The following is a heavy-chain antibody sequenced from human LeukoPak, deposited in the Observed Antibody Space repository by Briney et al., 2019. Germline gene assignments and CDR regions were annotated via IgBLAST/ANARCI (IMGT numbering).Heavy chain of an antibody. V-gene: IGHV1-69*05. CDR1: GGTSINYA. CDR2: IIPMFRKA. CDR3: TRDLDDPCGYNVFAY. Sequence: ASVKVSCKASGGTSINYAINWVRQAPGQGLQWMGGIIPMFRKAHFAQRFQGRVTITTDEFTNTTYMELRSLRSEDTAVYYCTRDLDDPCGYNVFAYWGQGSLVTVSS. J-gene: IGHJ4*02. D-gene: IGHD6-25*01.